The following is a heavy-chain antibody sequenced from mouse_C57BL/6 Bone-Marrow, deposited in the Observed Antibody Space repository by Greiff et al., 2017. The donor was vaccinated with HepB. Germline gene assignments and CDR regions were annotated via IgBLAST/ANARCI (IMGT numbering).Heavy chain of an antibody. CDR1: GYTFTSYW. Sequence: QVQLQQPGAELVKPGASVKLSCKASGYTFTSYWMHWVKQRPGRGLEWIGRIDPNSGGTKYNEKFKSKATLTVDKPSSTAYMQLSSLTSEDTAVYYCTNSDSNYVRYAMDYWGQGTSVTVSS. CDR2: IDPNSGGT. D-gene: IGHD2-5*01. CDR3: TNSDSNYVRYAMDY. J-gene: IGHJ4*01. V-gene: IGHV1-62-3*01.